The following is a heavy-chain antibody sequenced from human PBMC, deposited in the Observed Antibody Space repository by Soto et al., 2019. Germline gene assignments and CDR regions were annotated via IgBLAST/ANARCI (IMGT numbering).Heavy chain of an antibody. V-gene: IGHV2-5*02. CDR1: GFSSSTCGLG. CDR3: AHRPGFSMAFDY. J-gene: IGHJ4*02. CDR2: IYRDDDT. D-gene: IGHD3-10*01. Sequence: SVPALVNPTQTLTLTCNLSGFSSSTCGLGVGWIRQPPGKALEWLAIIYRDDDTPFSPSLNSRLAITKDTSKSQVVLTMTHMDPVDTATYYCAHRPGFSMAFDYWGPGSLVTVSS.